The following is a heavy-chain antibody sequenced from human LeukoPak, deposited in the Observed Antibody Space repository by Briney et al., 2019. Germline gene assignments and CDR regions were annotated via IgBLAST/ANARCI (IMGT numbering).Heavy chain of an antibody. CDR2: IRYDGSNK. J-gene: IGHJ4*02. CDR1: GFTFSSYG. D-gene: IGHD5-18*01. V-gene: IGHV3-30*02. Sequence: GGSLRLSCAASGFTFSSYGMHWVRQAPAKGLEWVAFIRYDGSNKYYADSVKGRFTISRDNSKNTLYLQMNSLRAEDTAVYYCAKERDTAMVTIDYWGQGTLVTVSS. CDR3: AKERDTAMVTIDY.